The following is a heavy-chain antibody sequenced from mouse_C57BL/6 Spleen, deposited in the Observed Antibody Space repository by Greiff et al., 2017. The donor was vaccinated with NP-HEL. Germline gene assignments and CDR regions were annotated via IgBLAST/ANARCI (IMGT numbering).Heavy chain of an antibody. CDR1: GFTFSDYY. CDR2: INYDGSST. J-gene: IGHJ2*01. CDR3: AREGIYYGNYFDY. V-gene: IGHV5-16*01. D-gene: IGHD2-1*01. Sequence: EVHLVESEGGLVQPGSSMKLSCTASGFTFSDYYMAWVRQVPEKGLEWVANINYDGSSTYYLDSLKSRFIISRDNAKNILYLQMSSLKSEDTATYYCAREGIYYGNYFDYWGQGTTLTVSS.